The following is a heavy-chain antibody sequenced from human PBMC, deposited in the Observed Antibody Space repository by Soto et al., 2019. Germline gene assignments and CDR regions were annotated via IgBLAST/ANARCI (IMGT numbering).Heavy chain of an antibody. CDR2: IYWDVDK. D-gene: IGHD2-2*01. CDR3: APPSPRHTAGSSGSSIPPTFDP. CDR1: GFSLTTSGVG. V-gene: IGHV2-5*02. Sequence: QITLKESGPTLLKPTQTLTLTCTFSGFSLTTSGVGVGWIRQPPGKALEWLALIYWDVDKRYSPSLHSRLTITKDTSKNQVVLTMTNMGPVDTATYYCAPPSPRHTAGSSGSSIPPTFDPWGQGTLVSVSS. J-gene: IGHJ5*02.